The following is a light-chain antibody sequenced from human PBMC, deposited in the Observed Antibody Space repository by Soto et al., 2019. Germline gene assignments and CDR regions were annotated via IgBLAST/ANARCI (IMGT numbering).Light chain of an antibody. V-gene: IGLV1-40*01. Sequence: QSVLTQPPSVSGAPGQRVTISCTGSSSNIGADYDVHWYQQVTGTAPKLLIFGNSDRPSGVPDRFSGSKSGTSASLVITGLQPEDEADYYCQSYDSSLSGSVFGGGTKLTVL. J-gene: IGLJ2*01. CDR3: QSYDSSLSGSV. CDR2: GNS. CDR1: SSNIGADYD.